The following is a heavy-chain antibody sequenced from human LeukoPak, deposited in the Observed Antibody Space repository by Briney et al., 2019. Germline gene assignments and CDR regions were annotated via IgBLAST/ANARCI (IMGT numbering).Heavy chain of an antibody. CDR3: ATDRREEPSNYDRNRFAY. CDR2: IREDGSEK. Sequence: GGSLRLSCVASGFTFNNYWMNWVRQAPRRGLEWVANIREDGSEKNYVDSVKGRFTISRENAKNSLYLQMDNLRAEDTAVFYCATDRREEPSNYDRNRFAYWGQGTLVTVSS. J-gene: IGHJ4*02. CDR1: GFTFNNYW. D-gene: IGHD3-22*01. V-gene: IGHV3-7*05.